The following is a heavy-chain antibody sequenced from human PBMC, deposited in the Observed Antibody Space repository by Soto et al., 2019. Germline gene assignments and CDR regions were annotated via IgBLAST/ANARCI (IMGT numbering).Heavy chain of an antibody. CDR1: GFTCSSYA. V-gene: IGHV3-23*01. CDR3: AKSPHSIAVAGFDY. Sequence: PGGSLRLSCAASGFTCSSYAMRWVRQAPGKGLEWVSAISGSGGSTYYADSVKGRFTISRDNSKNTLYLQMNSLRAEDTAVYYCAKSPHSIAVAGFDYWGQGTLVTVSS. CDR2: ISGSGGST. D-gene: IGHD6-19*01. J-gene: IGHJ4*02.